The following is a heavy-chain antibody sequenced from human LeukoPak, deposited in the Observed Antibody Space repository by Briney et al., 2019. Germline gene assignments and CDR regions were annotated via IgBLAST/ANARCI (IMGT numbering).Heavy chain of an antibody. D-gene: IGHD6-6*01. V-gene: IGHV3-7*01. CDR1: GFTLRSYW. J-gene: IGHJ4*02. CDR2: ISQDGSEK. Sequence: GGSLRLSCAVSGFTLRSYWMSWVRQAPGKGLEWLTNISQDGSEKYYVGSVKGRFTIPRDDANNSLYLQMNSLRAEDTAVYYCVRGVGSSSPYWGQGTLVTVSS. CDR3: VRGVGSSSPY.